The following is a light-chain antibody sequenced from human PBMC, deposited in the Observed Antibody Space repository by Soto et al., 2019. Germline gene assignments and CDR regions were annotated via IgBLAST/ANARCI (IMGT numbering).Light chain of an antibody. V-gene: IGKV3-15*01. CDR1: QTVSSN. CDR3: QQYNNWPLR. Sequence: EIILTQSPDTLSLSPGERATLSCRASQTVSSNYLAWCQQRPGQAPRLLIYGASTRATGIPARFSGSGSGTEFTLTISSLQSEDFAVYYCQQYNNWPLRFGQGTKVDIK. J-gene: IGKJ1*01. CDR2: GAS.